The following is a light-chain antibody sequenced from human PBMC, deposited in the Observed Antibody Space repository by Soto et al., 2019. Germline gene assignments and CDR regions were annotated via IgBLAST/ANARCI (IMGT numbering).Light chain of an antibody. V-gene: IGLV2-14*01. J-gene: IGLJ2*01. CDR1: SSDVSGYNY. Sequence: QSVVTQPASVSGSPGQAFTISCTGTSSDVSGYNYVPWYQHHPRNAPKLMIYEVSHRPSGVTNRFSGSTSGNTASLTISGLHDDDEADYYCCSYSSTSTVVFGGGTQLTVL. CDR3: CSYSSTSTVV. CDR2: EVS.